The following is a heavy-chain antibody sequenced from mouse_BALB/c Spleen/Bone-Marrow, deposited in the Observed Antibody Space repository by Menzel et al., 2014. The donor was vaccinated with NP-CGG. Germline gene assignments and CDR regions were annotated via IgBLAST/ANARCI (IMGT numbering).Heavy chain of an antibody. CDR2: IYPGDGDT. J-gene: IGHJ4*01. CDR1: GYAFSSYW. CDR3: ARLGNYRWAMDY. V-gene: IGHV1-80*01. Sequence: VKLVESGAELVRPGSSVKISCKASGYAFSSYWVNWVKQRPGQGLEWIGQIYPGDGDTNYNGKFKGKATLTADKSSSTAYMQLSSLTSEDSAVYFCARLGNYRWAMDYWGQGTSVTVSS. D-gene: IGHD2-14*01.